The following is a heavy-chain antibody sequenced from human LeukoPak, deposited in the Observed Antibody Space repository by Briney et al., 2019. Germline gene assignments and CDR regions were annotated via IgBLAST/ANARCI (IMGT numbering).Heavy chain of an antibody. J-gene: IGHJ4*02. CDR1: GFTFSSYA. CDR2: ISYDGSNK. D-gene: IGHD1-1*01. Sequence: GGSLRLSCAASGFTFSSYAMHWVRQAPGKGLEWVAVISYDGSNKYYADSVKGRFTISRDNSKNTLYLQMYSLRAEDTAVYYCARTLDERGFDYWGQGTLVTVSS. V-gene: IGHV3-30-3*01. CDR3: ARTLDERGFDY.